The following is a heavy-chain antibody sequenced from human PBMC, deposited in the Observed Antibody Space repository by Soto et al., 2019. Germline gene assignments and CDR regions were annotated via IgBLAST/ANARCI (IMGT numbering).Heavy chain of an antibody. CDR1: GGSINTFY. CDR3: AREGSYSAYNFAHGIQLWSFDF. D-gene: IGHD5-12*01. J-gene: IGHJ4*02. CDR2: IFSSGST. Sequence: SETLSLTCTVSGGSINTFYWSRVRQPAGKGLEWIGRIFSSGSTSFNPSLESRVAMSVDTSKNHFSLNLSSVTAADMAVYYCAREGSYSAYNFAHGIQLWSFDFWGQGALVTVSS. V-gene: IGHV4-4*07.